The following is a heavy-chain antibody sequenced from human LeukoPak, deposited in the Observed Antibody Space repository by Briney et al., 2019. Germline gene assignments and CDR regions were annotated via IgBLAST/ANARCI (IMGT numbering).Heavy chain of an antibody. CDR3: VRDRGWYHFDL. CDR2: NKGDGTSE. Sequence: GGSLRLSCAASGFTFSDYWMTWIRQAPGKGLEWVAHNKGDGTSEKYLDSVKGRFTISRDNTKNSLFLQLNSLRAEDTGVYYCVRDRGWYHFDLWGQGTLVTVSS. J-gene: IGHJ4*02. D-gene: IGHD3-10*01. V-gene: IGHV3-7*01. CDR1: GFTFSDYW.